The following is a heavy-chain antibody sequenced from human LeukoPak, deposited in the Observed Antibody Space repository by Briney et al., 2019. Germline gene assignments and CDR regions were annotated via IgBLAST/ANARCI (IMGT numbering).Heavy chain of an antibody. V-gene: IGHV4-39*07. D-gene: IGHD3-9*01. J-gene: IGHJ4*02. CDR3: ARSKDILTGYCFDY. CDR1: GGSISSCTYS. CDR2: FSCSGST. Sequence: PSETLSLTCSVSGGSISSCTYSWGWIRQPPGKGLEWIGSFSCSGSTYYNPSLKSRVTISVDTSKSQFSLYMDSVTAADTAVYYCARSKDILTGYCFDYWGQGTLVTVSS.